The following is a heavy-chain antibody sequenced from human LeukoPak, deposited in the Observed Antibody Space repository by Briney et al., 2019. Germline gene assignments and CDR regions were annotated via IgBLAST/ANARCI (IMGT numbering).Heavy chain of an antibody. CDR1: VGTFSNYA. CDR2: IIPIFGTA. V-gene: IGHV1-69*05. Sequence: SVTVSRQSSVGTFSNYAFSWVRQAPAQGLEWMGGIIPIFGTANYAQKFQGRVTMTRDTSTSTVYMELSSLRSEDTAVYYCARSSGWSYYFDYWGEGTLVTVSS. D-gene: IGHD6-19*01. CDR3: ARSSGWSYYFDY. J-gene: IGHJ4*02.